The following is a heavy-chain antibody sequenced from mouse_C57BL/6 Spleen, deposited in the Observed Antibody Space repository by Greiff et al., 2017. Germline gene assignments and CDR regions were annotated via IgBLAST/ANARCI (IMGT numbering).Heavy chain of an antibody. CDR3: APITSVVATRAMDY. V-gene: IGHV14-3*01. CDR1: GFNIKNTY. J-gene: IGHJ4*01. Sequence: VQLQQSVAELVRPGASVKLSCTASGFNIKNTYMHWVKQRPEPGLEWIGRIDPANGHTKYDPKFQGKATITADTSSNTAYLQLSSLTSEDTAIYYCAPITSVVATRAMDYWGQGTSVTVSS. CDR2: IDPANGHT. D-gene: IGHD1-1*01.